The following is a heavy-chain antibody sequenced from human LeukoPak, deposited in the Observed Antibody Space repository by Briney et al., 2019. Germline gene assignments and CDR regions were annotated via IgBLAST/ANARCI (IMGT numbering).Heavy chain of an antibody. J-gene: IGHJ4*01. D-gene: IGHD6-13*01. CDR3: ARDGTAAGLYFDL. V-gene: IGHV3-7*01. CDR2: IRQDGSEK. CDR1: GFIFSDYW. Sequence: PGGSRRLSCAASGFIFSDYWVKWVRQAPGKGLEWVASIRQDGSEKTYGDSVKGRFNISRDNTKNSLYLQKSSLSAEDTAVYYCARDGTAAGLYFDLWGQGTLVTVSS.